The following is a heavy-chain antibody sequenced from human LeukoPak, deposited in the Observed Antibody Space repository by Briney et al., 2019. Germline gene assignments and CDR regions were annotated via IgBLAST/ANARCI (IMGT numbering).Heavy chain of an antibody. D-gene: IGHD2-21*02. CDR2: MYYSGST. J-gene: IGHJ4*02. Sequence: PSQTLSLTCTVSGVSITSDAYYWTWIRQPPGKGLEWIAYMYYSGSTNYNPSLKSRVTISIDTSENHFSLKLSSVTAADTAVYYCAGCGADCYNYFEYWGQGTLVTVSS. V-gene: IGHV4-61*03. CDR1: GVSITSDAYY. CDR3: AGCGADCYNYFEY.